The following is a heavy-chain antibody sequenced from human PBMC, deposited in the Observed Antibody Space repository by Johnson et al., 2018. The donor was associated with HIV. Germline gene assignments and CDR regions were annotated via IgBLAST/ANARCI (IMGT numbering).Heavy chain of an antibody. CDR3: ARGEGGTYLPDAFDI. CDR1: GFTFDYYG. J-gene: IGHJ3*02. CDR2: INWNGGSI. D-gene: IGHD3-16*01. V-gene: IGHV3-20*04. Sequence: VQLVESGGGVVRPGGSLRLSCAASGFTFDYYGMTWVRQTPGKGLEWVSGINWNGGSIGYADSVKGRFTISRDNAKNSLDLQMNSLRAEDTAVYYCARGEGGTYLPDAFDIWGQGTMVTVSS.